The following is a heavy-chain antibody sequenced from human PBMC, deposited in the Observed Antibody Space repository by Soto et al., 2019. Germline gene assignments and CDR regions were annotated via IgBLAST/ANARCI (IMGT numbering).Heavy chain of an antibody. CDR2: IIPIFGTA. D-gene: IGHD3-9*01. J-gene: IGHJ5*02. CDR3: ARVRRVGLVILSMFDP. V-gene: IGHV1-69*13. Sequence: GASVKVSCKASGGTFSSYAISWVRQAPGQGLEWMGGIIPIFGTANYAQKFQGRVTITADESTSTAYMELSSLRSEDTAVYYCARVRRVGLVILSMFDPWGQGTLVTVSS. CDR1: GGTFSSYA.